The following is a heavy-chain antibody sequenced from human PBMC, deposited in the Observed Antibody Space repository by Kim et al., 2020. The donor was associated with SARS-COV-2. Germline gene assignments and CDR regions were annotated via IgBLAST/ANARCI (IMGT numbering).Heavy chain of an antibody. Sequence: GSTAYNPSLSSTVTSSVDTSKSQFCLRLTSVTAADTSVYYCARNNYNPGDYWGQGTLVTVSS. V-gene: IGHV4-30-2*04. J-gene: IGHJ4*02. CDR3: ARNNYNPGDY. CDR2: GST. D-gene: IGHD1-1*01.